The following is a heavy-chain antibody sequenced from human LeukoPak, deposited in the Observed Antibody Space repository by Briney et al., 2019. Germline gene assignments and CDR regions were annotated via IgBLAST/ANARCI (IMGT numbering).Heavy chain of an antibody. D-gene: IGHD5-24*01. Sequence: GGSLRLSCAASGFTFSSYEMNWVRQATGKGLEWVSYISSSGSTIYYADSVKGRFTISRDNAKNSLYLQMNSLRAEDTAVYYCARSRDGYNYGFDYWGQGTLVTVSS. CDR3: ARSRDGYNYGFDY. V-gene: IGHV3-48*03. J-gene: IGHJ4*02. CDR1: GFTFSSYE. CDR2: ISSSGSTI.